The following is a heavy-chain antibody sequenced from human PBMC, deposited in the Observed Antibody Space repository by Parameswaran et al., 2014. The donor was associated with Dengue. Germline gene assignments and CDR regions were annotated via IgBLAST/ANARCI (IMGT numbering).Heavy chain of an antibody. CDR3: LNGRGDFWSRYWTEIDY. V-gene: IGHV3-64D*06. CDR2: ISYNGGNT. Sequence: RQPPGRDWNIVSVISYNGGNTYYADSVKGRFTISRDNSKNTLYLQMSSLRAEDTAVYYCLNGRGDFWSRYWTEIDYWGQGTLVTVSS. D-gene: IGHD3-3*01. J-gene: IGHJ4*02.